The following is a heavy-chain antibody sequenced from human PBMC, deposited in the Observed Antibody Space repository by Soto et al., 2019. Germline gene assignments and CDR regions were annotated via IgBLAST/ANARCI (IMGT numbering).Heavy chain of an antibody. J-gene: IGHJ5*02. CDR3: ARGSSSSWYWSVGGNWFDP. Sequence: SVKVSCKASGGTFSSYAISWVRQSPGQGLEWMGGIIPIFGTANYAQKFQGRVTITADESTSTAYMELSSLRSEDTAVYYCARGSSSSWYWSVGGNWFDPWGQGTLVTVSS. D-gene: IGHD6-13*01. V-gene: IGHV1-69*13. CDR2: IIPIFGTA. CDR1: GGTFSSYA.